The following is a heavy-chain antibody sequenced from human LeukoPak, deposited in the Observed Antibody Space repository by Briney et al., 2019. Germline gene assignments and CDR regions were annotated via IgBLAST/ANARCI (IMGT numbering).Heavy chain of an antibody. V-gene: IGHV1-46*03. J-gene: IGHJ4*02. D-gene: IGHD3-22*01. CDR1: GYTFTSYY. CDR3: VTPMGATSGYHFDY. CDR2: INPSGGST. Sequence: ASVKVSCKASGYTFTSYYMHWVRQAPGQGREWMGIINPSGGSTNYAQKFQGRVTMTRDTSTSTVYMELSSLRSEDTAVYYCVTPMGATSGYHFDYWGQGILGTVSS.